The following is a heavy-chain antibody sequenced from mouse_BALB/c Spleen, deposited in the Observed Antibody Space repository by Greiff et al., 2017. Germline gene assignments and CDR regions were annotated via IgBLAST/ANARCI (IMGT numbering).Heavy chain of an antibody. J-gene: IGHJ2*01. D-gene: IGHD1-1*01. CDR1: GFSLTGYG. CDR3: ARDPGYGSSSFDY. Sequence: VQLVESGPGLVAPSQSLSITCTVSGFSLTGYGVNWVRQPPGKGLEWLGMIWGDGSTDYNSALKSRLSISKDNSKSQVFLKMNSLQTDDTARYYCARDPGYGSSSFDYWGQGTTLTVSS. CDR2: IWGDGST. V-gene: IGHV2-6-7*01.